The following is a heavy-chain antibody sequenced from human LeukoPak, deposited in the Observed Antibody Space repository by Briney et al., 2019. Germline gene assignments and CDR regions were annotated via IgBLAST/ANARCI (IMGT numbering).Heavy chain of an antibody. V-gene: IGHV3-74*01. J-gene: IGHJ4*02. Sequence: PGGSLRLSCAASGFNFSTYWVHWVRQAPGKGLVGGSSINSDGSSTSYADSVKGRFTISRDNAKNTLYLQMNTLRAEDTAVYYCASLDYWGQGTPVTVSS. CDR1: GFNFSTYW. CDR3: ASLDY. CDR2: INSDGSST.